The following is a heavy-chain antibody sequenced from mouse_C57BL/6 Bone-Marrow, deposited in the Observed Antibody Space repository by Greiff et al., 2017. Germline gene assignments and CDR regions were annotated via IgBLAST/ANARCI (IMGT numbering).Heavy chain of an antibody. D-gene: IGHD2-10*01. Sequence: QVQLQQPGAELVKPGASVKMSCQASGSPFTSYWIPWVKQRPGQGLEWIGDIYPGSGITNYNEKFKSKATLTVDTSSSTAYMQLSSLTSEDAAVYDCARAYYGSDWEVDVWGTGTTVTVSA. CDR1: GSPFTSYW. CDR2: IYPGSGIT. J-gene: IGHJ1*03. CDR3: ARAYYGSDWEVDV. V-gene: IGHV1-55*01.